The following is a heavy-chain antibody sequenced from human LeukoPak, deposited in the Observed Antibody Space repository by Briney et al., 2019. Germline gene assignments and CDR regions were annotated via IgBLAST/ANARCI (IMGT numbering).Heavy chain of an antibody. Sequence: GGSLRLSCAASGFTFSSYEMNWVRRAPGKGLEWVSYISSSGSTIYYADSVKGRFTISRDNAKNSLYLQMNSLRAEDTAVYYCARVWQLHYFDYWGQGTLVTVSS. D-gene: IGHD6-6*01. CDR1: GFTFSSYE. CDR2: ISSSGSTI. CDR3: ARVWQLHYFDY. J-gene: IGHJ4*02. V-gene: IGHV3-48*03.